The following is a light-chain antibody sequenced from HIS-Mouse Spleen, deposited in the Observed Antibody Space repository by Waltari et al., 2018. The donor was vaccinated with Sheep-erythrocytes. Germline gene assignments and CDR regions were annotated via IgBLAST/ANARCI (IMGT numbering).Light chain of an antibody. J-gene: IGLJ1*01. Sequence: QSALTQPRSVSGSPGQSVTIPCTGTSSNVGGSNYVSWYQQHPGKAPKLMIYGVSKRPSGVPDRFSGSKSGNTASLTISGLQAEDEADYYCCSYAGSYNHVFATGTKVTVL. V-gene: IGLV2-11*01. CDR3: CSYAGSYNHV. CDR1: SSNVGGSNY. CDR2: GVS.